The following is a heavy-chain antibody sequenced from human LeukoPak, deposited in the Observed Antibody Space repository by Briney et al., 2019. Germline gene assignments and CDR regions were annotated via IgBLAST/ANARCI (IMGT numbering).Heavy chain of an antibody. V-gene: IGHV1-2*06. J-gene: IGHJ6*02. CDR2: INPNSGGT. CDR1: GYTFTGYY. D-gene: IGHD2-15*01. Sequence: ASVKVSCKASGYTFTGYYMHWVRQAPGQGLEWMGRINPNSGGTNYAQKFQGRVTMTRDTSISTAYMELSRLRSDDTAVYYCARPDGYCSGGSCYSGSTYGMDVWGQGTTVTVSS. CDR3: ARPDGYCSGGSCYSGSTYGMDV.